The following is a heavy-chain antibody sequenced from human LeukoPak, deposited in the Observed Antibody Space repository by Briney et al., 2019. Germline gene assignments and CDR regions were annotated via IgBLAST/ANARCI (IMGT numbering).Heavy chain of an antibody. CDR2: IKQDGNEK. V-gene: IGHV3-7*01. D-gene: IGHD1-7*01. CDR1: GFTFSTTW. CDR3: ARVSSGWNFIDY. Sequence: GSLRLSCAASGFTFSTTWMNWVRQAPGKGLEWVANIKQDGNEKYYVDSVKGRFTISRDNTKNSLYLQMNSLRVEDTAVYYCARVSSGWNFIDYWGQGTLVTVSS. J-gene: IGHJ4*02.